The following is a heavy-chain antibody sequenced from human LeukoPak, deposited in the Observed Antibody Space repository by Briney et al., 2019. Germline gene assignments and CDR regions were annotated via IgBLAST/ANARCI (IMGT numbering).Heavy chain of an antibody. CDR1: GFTFSSYA. Sequence: GGSLRLSCAASGFTFSSYAMNWVRQAPGKGLEWVSYISHSGGDIYYTDSVKGRFTISRDNAKNSLYLQMNSLRAEDTAVYYCARPPSITNPYYGMDVWGQGTTVTVSS. CDR3: ARPPSITNPYYGMDV. CDR2: ISHSGGDI. V-gene: IGHV3-48*03. J-gene: IGHJ6*02. D-gene: IGHD3-3*01.